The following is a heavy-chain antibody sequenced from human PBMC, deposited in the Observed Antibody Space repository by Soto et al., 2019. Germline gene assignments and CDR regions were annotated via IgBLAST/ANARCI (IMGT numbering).Heavy chain of an antibody. CDR2: IYFSGSA. D-gene: IGHD1-26*01. Sequence: QVQLQESGPGLVKPSQPLSLPCTVSGGSIRSGGSYWSWIRQHPGKGLEWLGYIYFSGSAYYTPSLKSRVTISVDTTTNQFSLKLSSVSAADTAVYYCARVRGGGPFDDWGQGTLVPVS. CDR3: ARVRGGGPFDD. V-gene: IGHV4-31*03. CDR1: GGSIRSGGSY. J-gene: IGHJ4*02.